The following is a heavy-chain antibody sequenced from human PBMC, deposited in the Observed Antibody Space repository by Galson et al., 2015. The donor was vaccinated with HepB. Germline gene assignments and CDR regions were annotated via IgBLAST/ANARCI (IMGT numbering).Heavy chain of an antibody. Sequence: SVKVSCKASGGIFSNYGISWVRQAPGQGLEWMGGIIPSLITANYAQKFQGRVTITADESTGTAYMQLNSLRSEDTAIYFCARDRLGTYYDFSDGMDVRGQGTTVTVSS. V-gene: IGHV1-69*13. D-gene: IGHD3-3*01. CDR1: GGIFSNYG. CDR3: ARDRLGTYYDFSDGMDV. J-gene: IGHJ6*02. CDR2: IIPSLITA.